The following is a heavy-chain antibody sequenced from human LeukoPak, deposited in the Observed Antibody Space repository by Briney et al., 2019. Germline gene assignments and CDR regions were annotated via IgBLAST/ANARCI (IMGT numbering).Heavy chain of an antibody. D-gene: IGHD5-12*01. CDR3: ARVGGYDPDY. CDR1: GGSVSSGLHY. Sequence: SETLSLTCTVSGGSVSSGLHYWNWIRQPPGKGLEWIGYIYYRGSTDYNPSLKSRVTISVDTSKNQFSLKLSSVTAADTAVYYCARVGGYDPDYWGQGTLVTVSS. V-gene: IGHV4-61*01. CDR2: IYYRGST. J-gene: IGHJ4*02.